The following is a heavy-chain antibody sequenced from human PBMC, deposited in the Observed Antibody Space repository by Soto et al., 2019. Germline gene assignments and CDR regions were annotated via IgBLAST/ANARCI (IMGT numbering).Heavy chain of an antibody. CDR1: GFTFENYA. CDR2: IRNQSYSGAT. V-gene: IGHV3-49*04. Sequence: TGWSLRLSCTVSGFTFENYAISWVRQAPGKGLEWVGLIRNQSYSGATEYAASFKGRFTVSRDDSKNIAYLQMSSLKSEDSAVYYCNTAESPNVAYFFDYWGQGTLGTVSS. J-gene: IGHJ4*02. D-gene: IGHD3-10*01. CDR3: NTAESPNVAYFFDY.